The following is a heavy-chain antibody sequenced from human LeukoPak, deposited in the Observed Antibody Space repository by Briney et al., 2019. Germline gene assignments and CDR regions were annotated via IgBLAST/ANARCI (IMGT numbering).Heavy chain of an antibody. CDR1: GFTFSVYS. J-gene: IGHJ6*02. CDR3: ARSPPYFDGYYGMDV. D-gene: IGHD3-9*01. CDR2: ISRSGTLI. Sequence: AGGSLRLSCATSGFTFSVYSINWVRQAPGKGLEWVSSISRSGTLIYYADSVKGRFTISRDNAKNSLYLQMNSLRAGDTAVYYCARSPPYFDGYYGMDVWGQGTTVTVSS. V-gene: IGHV3-21*01.